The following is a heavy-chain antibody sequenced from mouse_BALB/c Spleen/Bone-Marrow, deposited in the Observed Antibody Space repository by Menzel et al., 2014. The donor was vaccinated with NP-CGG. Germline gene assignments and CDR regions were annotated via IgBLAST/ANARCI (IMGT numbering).Heavy chain of an antibody. V-gene: IGHV14-3*02. CDR2: IDPANGNT. CDR3: ASYYYGSSGFAY. D-gene: IGHD1-1*01. J-gene: IGHJ3*01. CDR1: GFNIKDTY. Sequence: VQLQQSGAELVEPGASVKLSCTASGFNIKDTYMHWVKQRPEQGLEWIGRIDPANGNTKYDPKFQGKATITADTSSNTAYLQLSSLTSEDTAVYYCASYYYGSSGFAYWGQGTLVTVSA.